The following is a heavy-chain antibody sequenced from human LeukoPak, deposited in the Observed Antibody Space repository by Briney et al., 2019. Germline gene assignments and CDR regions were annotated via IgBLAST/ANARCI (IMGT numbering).Heavy chain of an antibody. Sequence: ASVKVSCKASGYTFTSYAMNWVRQAPGQGLEWMGWISAYNGNTNYAQKLQGRVTMTTDTSTSTAYMELRSLRSDDTAVYYCAREEGIAVAGTGAFDIWGQGTMVTVSS. V-gene: IGHV1-18*01. CDR3: AREEGIAVAGTGAFDI. CDR1: GYTFTSYA. CDR2: ISAYNGNT. D-gene: IGHD6-19*01. J-gene: IGHJ3*02.